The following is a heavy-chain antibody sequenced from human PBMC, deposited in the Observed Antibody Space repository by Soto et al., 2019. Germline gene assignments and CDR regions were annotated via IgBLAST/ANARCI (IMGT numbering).Heavy chain of an antibody. CDR1: GGSFSSFY. D-gene: IGHD2-2*02. CDR3: ARGYCSSTICYIWDNWFDP. CDR2: IHHSGTT. V-gene: IGHV4-34*01. J-gene: IGHJ5*02. Sequence: SETLSLTCTVYGGSFSSFYWSWIRQSPGKGLEWIGEIHHSGTTNYNPSLKSRVTISVDTSKNQFSLELSSVTAADTAVYYCARGYCSSTICYIWDNWFDPWGQGTLVT.